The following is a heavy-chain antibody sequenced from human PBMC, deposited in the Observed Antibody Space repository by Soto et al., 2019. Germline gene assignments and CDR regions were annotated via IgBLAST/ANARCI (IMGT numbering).Heavy chain of an antibody. CDR3: ASRGITIFGVVP. J-gene: IGHJ5*02. CDR2: IYYSGST. V-gene: IGHV4-39*01. D-gene: IGHD3-3*01. Sequence: PSETLSLTCTVSGGSISSSSYYWGWIRQPPGKGLEWIGSIYYSGSTYYNPSLKSRVTISVDTSKNQFSLKLSSVTAADTAVYYCASRGITIFGVVPWGQGILVTV. CDR1: GGSISSSSYY.